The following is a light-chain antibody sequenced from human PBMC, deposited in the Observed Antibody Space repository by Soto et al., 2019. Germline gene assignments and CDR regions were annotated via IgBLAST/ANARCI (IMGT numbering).Light chain of an antibody. Sequence: QPVLTQPYSASGTPGQRVTISCSGSSSNIGSHTLNWYQQLPGSAPSLLIYSDNQRPSGVPDRFSGSTSGTSASLAISGLQSEDEAEYYCAAWYDTLNAAVFGGGTKLTVL. CDR1: SSNIGSHT. CDR2: SDN. V-gene: IGLV1-44*01. CDR3: AAWYDTLNAAV. J-gene: IGLJ2*01.